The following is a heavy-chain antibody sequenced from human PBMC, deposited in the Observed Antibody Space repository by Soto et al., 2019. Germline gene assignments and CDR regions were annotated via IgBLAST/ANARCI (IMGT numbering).Heavy chain of an antibody. Sequence: GGSLRLSCAASGFTFSDYYMTWIRQAPGKGLEWVSYTSSSGSTKYYADSVKGRFTISRDNAKNSLYLQMNSLRAEDTAVYYCARVVGYYYDSSGYYQGNDAFDIWGQGTMVTVSS. CDR1: GFTFSDYY. D-gene: IGHD3-22*01. J-gene: IGHJ3*02. CDR3: ARVVGYYYDSSGYYQGNDAFDI. V-gene: IGHV3-11*01. CDR2: TSSSGSTK.